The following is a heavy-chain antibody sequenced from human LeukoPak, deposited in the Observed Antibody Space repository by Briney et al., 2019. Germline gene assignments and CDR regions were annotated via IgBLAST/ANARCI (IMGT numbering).Heavy chain of an antibody. V-gene: IGHV3-30*04. J-gene: IGHJ4*02. Sequence: GGSLRLSCAASGFTFSSYAMHWVRQAPGKGLEWVAVISYDGSNKYCADSVKGRFTISRDNSKNTLYLQINSLRAEDTAVYYCARDWGVWEYYYDSSGQYEGYWGQGTLVTVSS. CDR2: ISYDGSNK. CDR1: GFTFSSYA. D-gene: IGHD3-22*01. CDR3: ARDWGVWEYYYDSSGQYEGY.